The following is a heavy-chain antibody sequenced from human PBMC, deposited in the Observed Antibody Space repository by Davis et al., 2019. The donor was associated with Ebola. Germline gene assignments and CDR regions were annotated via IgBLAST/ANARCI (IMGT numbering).Heavy chain of an antibody. CDR1: GFTFSSYW. Sequence: GESLKISCAASGFTFSSYWMSWVRQAPGKGLEWVPVIYSGVRTYYADSVKGRFTISRDNSKNTLYLQMNSLRAKDTAVYYCASCVVRGVIVDWGQGTLVTVSS. J-gene: IGHJ4*02. D-gene: IGHD3-10*01. CDR2: IYSGVRT. V-gene: IGHV3-66*01. CDR3: ASCVVRGVIVD.